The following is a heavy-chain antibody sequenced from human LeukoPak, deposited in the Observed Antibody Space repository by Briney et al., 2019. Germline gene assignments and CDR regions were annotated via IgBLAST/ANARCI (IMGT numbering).Heavy chain of an antibody. CDR1: GGSVSNDY. V-gene: IGHV4-59*02. D-gene: IGHD5-12*01. J-gene: IGHJ4*02. Sequence: SETLSLTCSVSGGSVSNDYWSWIRQTPEKGLEWIAYIQYRGSTFYNPSLRSRVTISLDTSKNQFSLELASVTAADTAVHYCARGGSQFDYWGQGALVTVSS. CDR3: ARGGSQFDY. CDR2: IQYRGST.